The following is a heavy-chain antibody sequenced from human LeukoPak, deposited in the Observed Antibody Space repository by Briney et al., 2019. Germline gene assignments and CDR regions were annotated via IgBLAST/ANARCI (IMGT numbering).Heavy chain of an antibody. CDR1: GFTFSSYG. CDR3: SRGPSKSPRGVAAINWFDP. Sequence: GGSLRLSCAASGFTFSSYGMHWVRQAPGKGLEWVAVIWYDGSNKYYADSVKGRFTISRDNSKNTLYLQMNSLRAEDTAVYDCSRGPSKSPRGVAAINWFDPWGQGTLVTVSS. V-gene: IGHV3-33*01. CDR2: IWYDGSNK. D-gene: IGHD2-21*02. J-gene: IGHJ5*02.